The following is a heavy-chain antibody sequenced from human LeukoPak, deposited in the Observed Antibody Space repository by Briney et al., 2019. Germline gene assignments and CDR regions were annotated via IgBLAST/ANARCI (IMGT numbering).Heavy chain of an antibody. CDR1: GGSISSYY. CDR2: VYYSGST. D-gene: IGHD3-9*01. J-gene: IGHJ4*02. CDR3: ASGPLRYFDWLFDY. V-gene: IGHV4-59*01. Sequence: PSETLSLTCTVSGGSISSYYWSWIRQPPGKGLEWIGYVYYSGSTNYNPSLKSRVTISVDTSENQFSLKLSSVTAADTAVYYCASGPLRYFDWLFDYWGQGTLVTVSS.